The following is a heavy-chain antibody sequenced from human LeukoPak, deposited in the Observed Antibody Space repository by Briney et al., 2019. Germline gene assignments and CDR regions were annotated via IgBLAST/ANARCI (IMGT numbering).Heavy chain of an antibody. J-gene: IGHJ4*02. CDR3: ARDTPGIAASVNGG. CDR1: GLTFSSYW. V-gene: IGHV3-53*01. Sequence: GGSLRLSCAASGLTFSSYWMNWFRQAPGKGLEWVSLIYSGGSTYYADSVKGRFTISRDDSKNTLYLQMNSLRAEDTAVYYCARDTPGIAASVNGGWGQGTLVTASS. CDR2: IYSGGST. D-gene: IGHD6-13*01.